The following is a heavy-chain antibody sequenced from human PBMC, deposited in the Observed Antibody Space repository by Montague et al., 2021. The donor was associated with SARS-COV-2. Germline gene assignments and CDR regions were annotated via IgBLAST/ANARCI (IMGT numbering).Heavy chain of an antibody. Sequence: EIRSLTCTVPGGSMSDHYWAWIRQPPGKGLEWLAYIYHSGGINSNASLKSRVSMSVDTSKNQFSLKLTSVTAADTAVYYCARAVSVRRAVNWFDPWGQGTLVTVSS. CDR2: IYHSGGI. CDR3: ARAVSVRRAVNWFDP. D-gene: IGHD3-10*01. J-gene: IGHJ5*02. CDR1: GGSMSDHY. V-gene: IGHV4-59*11.